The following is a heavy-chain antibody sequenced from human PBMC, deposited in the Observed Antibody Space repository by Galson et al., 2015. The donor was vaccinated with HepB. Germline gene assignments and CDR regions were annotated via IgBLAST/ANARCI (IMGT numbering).Heavy chain of an antibody. V-gene: IGHV1-18*04. CDR3: AREGIEGATTGGGYYYYYYYGMDV. D-gene: IGHD1-26*01. J-gene: IGHJ6*02. CDR1: GYTFTSYG. CDR2: ISAYNGNT. Sequence: SVKVSCKASGYTFTSYGISWVRQAPGQGLEWMGWISAYNGNTNYAQKLQGRVTMTTDTSTSTAYMELRSLRSDDTAVYYCAREGIEGATTGGGYYYYYYYGMDVWGQGTTVTVSS.